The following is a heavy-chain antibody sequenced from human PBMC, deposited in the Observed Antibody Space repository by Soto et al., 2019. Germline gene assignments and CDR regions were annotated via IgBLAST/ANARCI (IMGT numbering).Heavy chain of an antibody. CDR3: ARGPMGADTYYLDY. V-gene: IGHV1-8*01. D-gene: IGHD1-26*01. CDR1: GYTFTSYD. J-gene: IGHJ4*02. Sequence: QVQLVQSGAEVKKPGASVKVSCKASGYTFTSYDINWVRQATGQGLEWMGWMNPNSGNTGYAQKFQGRVTMTGNTSISTAYMELSSLSSEDTAVYYCARGPMGADTYYLDYWGQGTLVTVSP. CDR2: MNPNSGNT.